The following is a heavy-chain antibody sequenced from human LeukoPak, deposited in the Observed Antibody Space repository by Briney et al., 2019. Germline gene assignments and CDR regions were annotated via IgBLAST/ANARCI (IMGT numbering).Heavy chain of an antibody. CDR1: GGSISSYY. J-gene: IGHJ6*03. CDR3: ARELGYCSSTSCSLYYYYYMDV. CDR2: IYTSGST. D-gene: IGHD2-2*01. V-gene: IGHV4-4*07. Sequence: PSETLSLTCTVSGGSISSYYWSWIRQPAGKGLEWIGRIYTSGSTNYNPSLKSRVTMSVDTSKNQFSLKLSSVTAADTAVYYCARELGYCSSTSCSLYYYYYMDVWGKGTTVTVSS.